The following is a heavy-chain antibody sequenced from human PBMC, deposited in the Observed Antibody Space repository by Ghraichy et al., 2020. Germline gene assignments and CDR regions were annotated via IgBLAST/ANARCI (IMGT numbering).Heavy chain of an antibody. CDR2: IKQDGSEK. CDR3: ARDHPGYSYGTPRAFDI. D-gene: IGHD5-18*01. J-gene: IGHJ3*02. CDR1: GFTFSSYW. V-gene: IGHV3-7*01. Sequence: GGSLRLSCAASGFTFSSYWMSWVRQAPGKGLEWVANIKQDGSEKYYVDSVKGRFTISRDNAKNSLYLQMNSLRAEDTAVYYCARDHPGYSYGTPRAFDIWGQGTMVTVSS.